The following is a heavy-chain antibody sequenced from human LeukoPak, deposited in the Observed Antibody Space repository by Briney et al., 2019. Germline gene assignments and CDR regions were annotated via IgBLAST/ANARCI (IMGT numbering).Heavy chain of an antibody. D-gene: IGHD2-2*01. V-gene: IGHV1-18*01. CDR2: ISAYNGNT. CDR3: ARWAPGYCSSTSCPPNNWFDP. Sequence: ASVKVSCKASGYTFTSYGISWVRQAPGQGLEWMGWISAYNGNTNYAQKLQGRVTMTTDTSTSTAYMELRSLRSDDTAVYHCARWAPGYCSSTSCPPNNWFDPWGQGTLVTVSS. CDR1: GYTFTSYG. J-gene: IGHJ5*02.